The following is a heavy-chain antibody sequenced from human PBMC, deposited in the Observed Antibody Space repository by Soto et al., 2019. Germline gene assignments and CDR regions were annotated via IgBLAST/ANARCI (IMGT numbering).Heavy chain of an antibody. D-gene: IGHD3-3*01. Sequence: VGPLRLPCAASGFTLSSYWSSWVSQAPGKGLEWVANIKQDGSEKYYVDSVKGRFTISRDNAKNSLYLQMNSLRAEDTAVYYCARDSRFLEWFDHYYFDYWGQGTLVTVSS. V-gene: IGHV3-7*01. CDR3: ARDSRFLEWFDHYYFDY. J-gene: IGHJ4*02. CDR2: IKQDGSEK. CDR1: GFTLSSYW.